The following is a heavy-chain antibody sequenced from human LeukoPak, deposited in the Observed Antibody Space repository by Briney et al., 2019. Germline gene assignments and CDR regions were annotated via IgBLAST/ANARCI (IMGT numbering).Heavy chain of an antibody. CDR3: ARVVRTRGFDP. V-gene: IGHV4-59*01. CDR2: IYYSGST. J-gene: IGHJ5*02. CDR1: GGSFSGYY. D-gene: IGHD6-6*01. Sequence: PSETLSLTCAVYGGSFSGYYWSWIRQPPGKGMEWIGYIYYSGSTNYNPSLKSRVTISVDTSKNQFSLKLSSVTAADTAVYYCARVVRTRGFDPWGQGTLVTVSS.